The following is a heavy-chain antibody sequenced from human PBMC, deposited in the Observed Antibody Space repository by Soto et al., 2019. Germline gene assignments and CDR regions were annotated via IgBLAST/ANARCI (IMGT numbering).Heavy chain of an antibody. CDR3: AKSAGGYCSSTSCAGNIRYFDL. CDR1: GFTFSSYA. J-gene: IGHJ2*01. Sequence: EVQLLESGGGLVQPGGSLRLSCAASGFTFSSYAMSWVRQAPGEGLGWVSGISGSGGSTYYADSVKGRFTISRDNSKNTLYLQMNSLRAEDTAVYYCAKSAGGYCSSTSCAGNIRYFDLWGRGTLVTVSS. D-gene: IGHD2-2*01. V-gene: IGHV3-23*01. CDR2: ISGSGGST.